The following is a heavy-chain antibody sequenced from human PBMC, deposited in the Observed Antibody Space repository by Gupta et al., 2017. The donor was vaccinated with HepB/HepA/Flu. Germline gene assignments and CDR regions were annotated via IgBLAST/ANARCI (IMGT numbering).Heavy chain of an antibody. V-gene: IGHV3-15*01. CDR2: IKSKTDGGTT. CDR3: TTDLFSVPYYYYMDV. Sequence: EVQLVESGGGLVKPGGSLRLSCEASGFTFSNAGMSWVRQAPGKGLEWVGRIKSKTDGGTTDYAAPVKGRFTISRDDSKNTLYLQMNSLKTEDTAVYYCTTDLFSVPYYYYMDVWGKGTTVTVYS. D-gene: IGHD3-3*02. CDR1: GFTFSNAG. J-gene: IGHJ6*03.